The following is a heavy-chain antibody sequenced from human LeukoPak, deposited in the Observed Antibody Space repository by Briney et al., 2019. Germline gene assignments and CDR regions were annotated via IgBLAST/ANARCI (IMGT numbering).Heavy chain of an antibody. CDR2: ISGSGDTL. J-gene: IGHJ4*02. CDR1: GFTFSSYE. CDR3: AGGLGPGPYFDY. D-gene: IGHD1-14*01. Sequence: GGSLRLSCAASGFTFSSYEMNWVRQAPGKGLEWVSYISGSGDTLYYADSVKGRFTISRDNSKNSLYLQMNSLRAEDTAVYYCAGGLGPGPYFDYWGQGTLVTVSS. V-gene: IGHV3-48*03.